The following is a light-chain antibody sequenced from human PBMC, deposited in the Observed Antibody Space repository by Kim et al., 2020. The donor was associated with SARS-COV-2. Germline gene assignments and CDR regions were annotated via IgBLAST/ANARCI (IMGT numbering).Light chain of an antibody. V-gene: IGKV1-33*01. J-gene: IGKJ1*01. Sequence: DIQMTQSPSSLSASLGDRVTITCRASQDINTYLNWYQQKPGKVPRLLISDASNLEAGVPSRFSGRGSGTKFSFTISSLQPEDLATYYCQHYEGLPPWTFGQGTKLEI. CDR1: QDINTY. CDR3: QHYEGLPPWT. CDR2: DAS.